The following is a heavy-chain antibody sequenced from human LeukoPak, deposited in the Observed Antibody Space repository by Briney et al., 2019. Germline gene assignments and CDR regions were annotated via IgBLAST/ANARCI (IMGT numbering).Heavy chain of an antibody. CDR2: ISSSSSTI. Sequence: PGGSLRLFCAASGFTFSSYGMNWVRQAPGKGLEWVSYISSSSSTIYYADSVKGRFTISRDNAKNSLYLQMNSLRDEDTAVYYCARESYDSSGYYFDYWGQGTLVTVSS. CDR1: GFTFSSYG. V-gene: IGHV3-48*02. J-gene: IGHJ4*02. D-gene: IGHD3-22*01. CDR3: ARESYDSSGYYFDY.